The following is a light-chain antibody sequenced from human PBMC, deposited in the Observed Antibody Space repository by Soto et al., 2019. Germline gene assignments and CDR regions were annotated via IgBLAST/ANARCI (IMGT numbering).Light chain of an antibody. Sequence: EIVLTQSPGTLSLSPGERATLSCRASQSVSSSHLAWYQQKPGQAPRLLIYGASSRATGIPDRFSGSGSGTDFTLTISRLEPEDFAVYYCQQYGSSLPTFGQGTRLEIK. CDR3: QQYGSSLPT. CDR2: GAS. J-gene: IGKJ5*01. V-gene: IGKV3-20*01. CDR1: QSVSSSH.